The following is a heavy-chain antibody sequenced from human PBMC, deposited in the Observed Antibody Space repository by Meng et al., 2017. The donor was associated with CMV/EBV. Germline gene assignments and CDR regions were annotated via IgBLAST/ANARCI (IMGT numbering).Heavy chain of an antibody. V-gene: IGHV3-23*01. Sequence: GGSLRLSCAASGFTFSSYAMSWVRQAPGKGLEWVSTISGSGGSTYYADSVKGRFTISRDNSKNTLYLQMNSLRAEDTAVYYCARSFYSCTSTSCYHEGDAFDIWGQGTMVTVSS. CDR3: ARSFYSCTSTSCYHEGDAFDI. J-gene: IGHJ3*02. CDR1: GFTFSSYA. D-gene: IGHD2-2*01. CDR2: ISGSGGST.